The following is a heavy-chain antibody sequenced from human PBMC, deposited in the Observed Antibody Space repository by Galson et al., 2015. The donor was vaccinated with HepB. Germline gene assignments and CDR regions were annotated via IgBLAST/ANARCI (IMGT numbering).Heavy chain of an antibody. Sequence: SLRLSCAASGFTFSSYSMNWVRQAPGKGLEWVSSISSSSSYIYYADSVKGRFTISRDNAKNSLYLQMNSLRAEDTAVYYCARDLTYYYDSSGYWGQGTLVTVSS. CDR3: ARDLTYYYDSSGY. D-gene: IGHD3-22*01. CDR2: ISSSSSYI. J-gene: IGHJ4*02. CDR1: GFTFSSYS. V-gene: IGHV3-21*01.